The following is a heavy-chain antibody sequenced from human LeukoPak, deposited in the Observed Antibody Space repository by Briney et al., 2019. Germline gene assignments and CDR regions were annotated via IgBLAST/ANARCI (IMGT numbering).Heavy chain of an antibody. Sequence: ASVKVSCKASGYTFTGYYMHWVRQAPGQGLEWMGWMNPNSGNTGYAQKFQGRVTITRNASISTAYMELSSLRSEDTAVYYCASANRFGPTGYWGQGTLVTVSS. CDR2: MNPNSGNT. D-gene: IGHD1-14*01. V-gene: IGHV1-8*03. CDR3: ASANRFGPTGY. CDR1: GYTFTGYY. J-gene: IGHJ4*02.